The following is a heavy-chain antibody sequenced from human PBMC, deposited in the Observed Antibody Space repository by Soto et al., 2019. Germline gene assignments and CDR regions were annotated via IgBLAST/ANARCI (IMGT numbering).Heavy chain of an antibody. CDR1: GYIFINYG. CDR3: ARSAGVVDGDDY. Sequence: QVQLVQSGAEVKTPGASLKVSCKASGYIFINYGIRWVRQAPGQGLEWMGWINSYNGNTNSAQKVQSRVTMTKDTSTNTAYMELRSLTADDTAVYYCARSAGVVDGDDYWGQGTLVTVSS. J-gene: IGHJ4*02. V-gene: IGHV1-18*01. D-gene: IGHD3-10*01. CDR2: INSYNGNT.